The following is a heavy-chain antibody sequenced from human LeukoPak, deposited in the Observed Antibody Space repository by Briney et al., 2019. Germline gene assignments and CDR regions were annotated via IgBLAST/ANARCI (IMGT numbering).Heavy chain of an antibody. CDR1: GFTFSKYA. J-gene: IGHJ4*02. V-gene: IGHV3-23*01. CDR2: IGASGGTT. Sequence: GGSLTLSCAVSGFTFSKYAMNWVRQGPGKGLEWVSGIGASGGTTYYADSVQGRFTISRDNSKNTLYLQLNRLRAEDTGVYFCAKDLEAVAGTIVNDYWGQGTLVTVSS. CDR3: AKDLEAVAGTIVNDY. D-gene: IGHD6-19*01.